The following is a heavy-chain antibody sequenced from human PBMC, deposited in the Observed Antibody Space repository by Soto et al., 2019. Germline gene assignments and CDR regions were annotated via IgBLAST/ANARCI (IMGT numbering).Heavy chain of an antibody. Sequence: SLRLSCAASGFSFSSYGMNWVRQAPGKGLEWVAAISKGGDNTYYADSAKGRFTISRDNSKNSLYVQMTSLTAEDTAVYYCAKEMGHSKPFDYWGQG. CDR2: ISKGGDNT. D-gene: IGHD5-12*01. CDR3: AKEMGHSKPFDY. CDR1: GFSFSSYG. V-gene: IGHV3-23*01. J-gene: IGHJ4*02.